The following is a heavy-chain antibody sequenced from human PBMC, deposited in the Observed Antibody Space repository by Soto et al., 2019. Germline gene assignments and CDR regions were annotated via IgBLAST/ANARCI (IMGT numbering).Heavy chain of an antibody. CDR1: GGSISSGDYY. CDR2: IYCSGST. CDR3: ARSVSITKNPPHFDP. J-gene: IGHJ5*02. V-gene: IGHV4-30-4*01. D-gene: IGHD3-10*01. Sequence: QVQLQESGPGLVKPSQTLSLTCTVSGGSISSGDYYWSWIRPPPGQGLEWIGYIYCSGSTYYNPYFKSRVTISVDTSKNQFYLQLSPAPASDTAVYYCARSVSITKNPPHFDPWGQGTLVTVSS.